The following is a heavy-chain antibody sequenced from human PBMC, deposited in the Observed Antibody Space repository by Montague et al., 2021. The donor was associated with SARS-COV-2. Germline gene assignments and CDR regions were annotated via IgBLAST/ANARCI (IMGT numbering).Heavy chain of an antibody. CDR2: INQSGST. CDR1: GGSFSVHY. V-gene: IGHV4-34*01. J-gene: IGHJ6*02. CDR3: ARYRRRFAEIYDTYYDYGLNV. Sequence: SETLSLTCAVYGGSFSVHYWTWIRQPPGKGLEWIGQINQSGSTKXXPSLKSRVTISIDTSKNQFSLKMTSTTAADTGVYYCARYRRRFAEIYDTYYDYGLNVWGQGTTVTVFS. D-gene: IGHD3-10*01.